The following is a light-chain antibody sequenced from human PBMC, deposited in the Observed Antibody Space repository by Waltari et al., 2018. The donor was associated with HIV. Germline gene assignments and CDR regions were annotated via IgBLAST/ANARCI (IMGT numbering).Light chain of an antibody. CDR1: QSISSY. Sequence: DIQMPQSPSSLSASVGDRVTITCRARQSISSYLNWYQQKPGKAPKLRIYAASSLQSWVPSRFSGSGSWTDCTLTISSLQPEEFATYYCQQSYSTPLTFCQGTRLEIK. V-gene: IGKV1-39*01. CDR3: QQSYSTPLT. J-gene: IGKJ5*01. CDR2: AAS.